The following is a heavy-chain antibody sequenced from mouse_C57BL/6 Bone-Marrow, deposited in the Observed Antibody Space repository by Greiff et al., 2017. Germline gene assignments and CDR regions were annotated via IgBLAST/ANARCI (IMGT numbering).Heavy chain of an antibody. CDR2: IWTGGGT. J-gene: IGHJ3*01. CDR1: GFSLTSYA. V-gene: IGHV2-9-1*01. CDR3: ARNSMRGKRAGFAY. Sequence: QVQLKESGPGLVAPSHSLSITCTVSGFSLTSYAISWVRQPPGKGLEWLGVIWTGGGTNYNSALKSRLGIRKVNSKRQVFLKMNSLQTDETARYYCARNSMRGKRAGFAYWGQGTLVTVSA. D-gene: IGHD2-3*01.